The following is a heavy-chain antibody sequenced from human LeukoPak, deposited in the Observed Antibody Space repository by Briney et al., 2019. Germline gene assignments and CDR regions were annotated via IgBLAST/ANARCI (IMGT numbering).Heavy chain of an antibody. CDR2: SEGDDTTT. CDR1: GFSVCNYW. J-gene: IGHJ5*02. Sequence: PGGSLRLSCAASGFSVCNYWMHWVRQAPGKGLVWVSRSEGDDTTTTYADSVKGRFTVSRDNAKNTVYLQMNSLRVEDTAVYYCAKLDWFDHWGQGTLVTVSP. CDR3: AKLDWFDH. D-gene: IGHD3-3*02. V-gene: IGHV3-74*03.